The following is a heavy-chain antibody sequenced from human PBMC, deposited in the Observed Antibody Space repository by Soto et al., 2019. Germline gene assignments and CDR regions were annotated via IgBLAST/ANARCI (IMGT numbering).Heavy chain of an antibody. CDR1: GYTFTSYG. CDR3: ARHYAVVLYHFDY. D-gene: IGHD2-15*01. V-gene: IGHV1-3*01. J-gene: IGHJ4*02. Sequence: ASVKVSCKASGYTFTSYGMHWVRQAPGQRLEWMGWINAGNGNTKYSQKFQGRVTITRDTSASTAYMELSSLRSEDTAVYYCARHYAVVLYHFDYWGLGTLVTVSS. CDR2: INAGNGNT.